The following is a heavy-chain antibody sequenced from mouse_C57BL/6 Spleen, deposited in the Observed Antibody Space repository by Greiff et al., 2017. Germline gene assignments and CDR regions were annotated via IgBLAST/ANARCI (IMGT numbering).Heavy chain of an antibody. Sequence: VQLQQSGAELVRPGSSVKLSCKASGYTFTSYWMPWVKQRPIQGLEWIGNIDPSDSETHYNQKFKDKATLTVDKSSSTAYMQLSSLTSEDSAVYYCARRYDYWYFDVWGTGTTVTVSS. CDR1: GYTFTSYW. CDR2: IDPSDSET. J-gene: IGHJ1*03. D-gene: IGHD2-3*01. V-gene: IGHV1-52*01. CDR3: ARRYDYWYFDV.